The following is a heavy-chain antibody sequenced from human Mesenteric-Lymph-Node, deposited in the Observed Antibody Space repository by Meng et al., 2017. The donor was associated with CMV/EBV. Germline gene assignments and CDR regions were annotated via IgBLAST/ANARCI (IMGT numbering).Heavy chain of an antibody. CDR3: AAYTKEALDV. J-gene: IGHJ3*01. D-gene: IGHD2-21*01. Sequence: GGSLRLSCGASSFTFSNYWMSWVRQAPGKGLEWVVNTNQDGGENYYVDSVKGRFTISRDNAKNSLYLQMTSLRAEDTAVYYCAAYTKEALDVWGQGTMVTVSS. CDR1: SFTFSNYW. CDR2: TNQDGGEN. V-gene: IGHV3-7*01.